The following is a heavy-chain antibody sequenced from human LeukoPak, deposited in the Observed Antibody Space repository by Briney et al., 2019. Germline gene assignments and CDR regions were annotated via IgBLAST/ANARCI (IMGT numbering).Heavy chain of an antibody. D-gene: IGHD3-22*01. CDR2: ISRSSTTI. Sequence: GGSLRLSCAASGFSFSSYSMNWVRQAPGKGLEWVSHISRSSTTIYYADSVKGRFTISRDNAKNSLYLQMNSLRAEDTAVYYCARWEWLLLTGYYYYYMDVWGKGTTVTISS. CDR3: ARWEWLLLTGYYYYYMDV. J-gene: IGHJ6*03. CDR1: GFSFSSYS. V-gene: IGHV3-48*01.